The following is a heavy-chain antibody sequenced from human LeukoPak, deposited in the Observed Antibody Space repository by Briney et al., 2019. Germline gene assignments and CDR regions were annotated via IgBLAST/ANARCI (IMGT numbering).Heavy chain of an antibody. V-gene: IGHV3-23*01. Sequence: PGGSLRLSCAASGFTFSSYAMSWVRQAPGKGLEWVSTISGSGGSTYYADSVKGRFTISRDNSKNTLYLQMNSLRAEDTAVYYCARGENYYDSSGYYPENYFDYWGQGTLVTVSS. CDR3: ARGENYYDSSGYYPENYFDY. D-gene: IGHD3-22*01. J-gene: IGHJ4*02. CDR2: ISGSGGST. CDR1: GFTFSSYA.